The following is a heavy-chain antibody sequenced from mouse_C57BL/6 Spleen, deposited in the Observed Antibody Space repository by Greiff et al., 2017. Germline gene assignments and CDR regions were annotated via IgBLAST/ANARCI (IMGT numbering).Heavy chain of an antibody. D-gene: IGHD1-1*01. CDR1: GYTFTSYW. CDR3: ARWTTTVVATDYFDY. CDR2: INPSSGYT. V-gene: IGHV1-7*01. Sequence: QVQLKESGAELAKPGASVKLSCKASGYTFTSYWMHWVKQRPGQGLEWIGYINPSSGYTKYNQKFKDKATLTADKSSSTAYMQLISLTYEDSAVYYCARWTTTVVATDYFDYWGQGTTLTVSS. J-gene: IGHJ2*01.